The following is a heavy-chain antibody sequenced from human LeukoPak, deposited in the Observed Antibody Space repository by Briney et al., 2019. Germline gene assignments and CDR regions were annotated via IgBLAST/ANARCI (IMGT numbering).Heavy chain of an antibody. CDR2: IYYSGST. J-gene: IGHJ6*02. CDR1: GGSISSGDYY. CDR3: ARDAASAGSGWYYYYYGMDV. D-gene: IGHD6-19*01. Sequence: SETLSLTCTVSGGSISSGDYYWSWIRQPPGKGLEWIGYIYYSGSTYYSPSLKSRVTISVDTSKNQFSLKLSSVTAADTAVYYCARDAASAGSGWYYYYYGMDVWGQGTTVTVSS. V-gene: IGHV4-30-4*01.